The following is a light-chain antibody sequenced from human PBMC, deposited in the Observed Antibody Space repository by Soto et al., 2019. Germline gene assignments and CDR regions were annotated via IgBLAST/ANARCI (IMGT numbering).Light chain of an antibody. CDR3: LQDFHFPLS. V-gene: IGKV1-6*02. CDR1: QGIGND. J-gene: IGKJ4*01. Sequence: AIQMTQSPSSLSASVGDRVTITCRASQGIGNDLAWYQQKPGKAPKLLIYAASTLQSGVPSRFSGNGSGTDFTLTISSPQPGDLASYYCLQDFHFPLSFGGGTKVEIK. CDR2: AAS.